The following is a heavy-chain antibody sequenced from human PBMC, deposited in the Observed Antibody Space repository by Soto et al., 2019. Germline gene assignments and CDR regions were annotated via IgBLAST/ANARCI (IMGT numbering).Heavy chain of an antibody. V-gene: IGHV4-61*01. J-gene: IGHJ5*02. CDR2: IYYSGST. CDR1: GGSVSSGSYY. CDR3: ARGSGSQNWFDP. D-gene: IGHD1-26*01. Sequence: PSETLSLTCTVSGGSVSSGSYYWSWIRQPPGKGLEWIGYIYYSGSTNYNPSLKGRVTISVDTSKNQFSLKLSSVTAADTAVYYCARGSGSQNWFDPWGQGTLVTVSS.